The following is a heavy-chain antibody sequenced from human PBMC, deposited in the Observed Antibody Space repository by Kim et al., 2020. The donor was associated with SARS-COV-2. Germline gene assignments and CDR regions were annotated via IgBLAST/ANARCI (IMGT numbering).Heavy chain of an antibody. Sequence: SETLSLTCTVSGGSISSGGYYWSWIRQHPGKGLEWIGYIYYSGSTYYNPSLKSRVTISVDTSKNQFSLKLSSVTAADTAVYYCARDQGYDILTGYSNGMDVWGQGTTVTVSS. J-gene: IGHJ6*02. CDR3: ARDQGYDILTGYSNGMDV. V-gene: IGHV4-31*03. CDR2: IYYSGST. CDR1: GGSISSGGYY. D-gene: IGHD3-9*01.